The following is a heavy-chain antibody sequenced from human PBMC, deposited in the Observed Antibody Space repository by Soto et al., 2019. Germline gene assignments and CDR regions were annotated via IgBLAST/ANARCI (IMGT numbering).Heavy chain of an antibody. CDR1: GFTFSSFA. CDR3: AKGTAVTTGDMAY. Sequence: EVQLLESGGGLVQPGGSLRLSCAASGFTFSSFAMTWVRQAPGKGLEWVSSLTGSGDSTYYADSVKGRVTISRDNSKNTLYLQMNSLRADDTALYYCAKGTAVTTGDMAYWGQGTLVTVSS. D-gene: IGHD4-17*01. V-gene: IGHV3-23*01. J-gene: IGHJ4*02. CDR2: LTGSGDST.